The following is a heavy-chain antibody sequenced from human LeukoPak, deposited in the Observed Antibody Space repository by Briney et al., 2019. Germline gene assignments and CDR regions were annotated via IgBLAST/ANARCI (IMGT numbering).Heavy chain of an antibody. Sequence: PSETPSLTCAVSGGSIRSSNWWSWVRQPPGKGLEWIGEIYHSGSTNYNPSLKSRVTISVDKSKNQFSLRLSSVTAADTAVYFCARDKYYFNISGPQTQGRDNWFDPWGQGTLVTVSS. CDR2: IYHSGST. D-gene: IGHD3-22*01. V-gene: IGHV4-4*02. CDR1: GGSIRSSNW. CDR3: ARDKYYFNISGPQTQGRDNWFDP. J-gene: IGHJ5*02.